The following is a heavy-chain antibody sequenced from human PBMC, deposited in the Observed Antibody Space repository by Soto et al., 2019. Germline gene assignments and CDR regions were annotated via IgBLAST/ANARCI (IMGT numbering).Heavy chain of an antibody. CDR1: GFTFSTYA. CDR3: AKQSPYSNSWYDIDY. V-gene: IGHV3-23*01. J-gene: IGHJ4*02. CDR2: SSGSGGST. D-gene: IGHD6-13*01. Sequence: EVQLLESGGGLVQPGGSLRLSCAASGFTFSTYAMNWVRQAPGMGLEWVLGSSGSGGSTHYADAVKGRFTISRDNSKNTLYLQMDSLRAEDTAVYYCAKQSPYSNSWYDIDYWGQGTLVIVST.